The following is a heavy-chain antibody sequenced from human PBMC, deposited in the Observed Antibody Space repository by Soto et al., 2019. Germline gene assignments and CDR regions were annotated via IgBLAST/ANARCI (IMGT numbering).Heavy chain of an antibody. CDR2: IYHSGNT. J-gene: IGHJ6*02. CDR3: TRTSGGYGLDV. CDR1: GGSIRSSNW. Sequence: QVQLHESGPGLVKPSGTLSLICTVSGGSIRSSNWLNWVRQSPGKGVEWIGQIYHSGNTNYNPSFKSRVTISVDTSKNEFSLKLISVTAADTALYYCTRTSGGYGLDVWGQGTTVTVSS. D-gene: IGHD2-2*01. V-gene: IGHV4-4*02.